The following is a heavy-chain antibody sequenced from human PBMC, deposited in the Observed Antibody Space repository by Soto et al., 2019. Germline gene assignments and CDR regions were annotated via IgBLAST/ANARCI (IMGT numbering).Heavy chain of an antibody. V-gene: IGHV3-23*01. Sequence: PGGSLRLSCAASGFTFSSYAMSWVRQAPGKGLEWVSAISGSGGSTYYADSVKGRFTISRDNSKNTLYLQMNSLRAEDTAVYYCAKDHQDYYDSSGYYYRLDYWGQGTLVTVSS. CDR1: GFTFSSYA. CDR3: AKDHQDYYDSSGYYYRLDY. CDR2: ISGSGGST. J-gene: IGHJ4*02. D-gene: IGHD3-22*01.